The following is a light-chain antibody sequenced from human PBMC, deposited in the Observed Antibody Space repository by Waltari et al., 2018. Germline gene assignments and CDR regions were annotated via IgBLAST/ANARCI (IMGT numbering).Light chain of an antibody. CDR3: QQSYSTPFT. J-gene: IGKJ3*01. CDR1: QSISSY. Sequence: DIQMTQPSPSLLASVGDRVTTACRASQSISSYLYWCQQKPGKAPKLLIYAASSLQSGVPSRFSGSGSGTDFTLTISSLQPEDFATYYCQQSYSTPFTFGPGTKVDIK. CDR2: AAS. V-gene: IGKV1-39*01.